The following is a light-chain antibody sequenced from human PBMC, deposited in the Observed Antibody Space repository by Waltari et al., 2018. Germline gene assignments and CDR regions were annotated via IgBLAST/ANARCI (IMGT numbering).Light chain of an antibody. Sequence: DIVMTQSPDSLAVSLGEGAPINCKPSQRVISSFNNKNYLTWFQQKAGEPPKLLIYWASTRESGVPDRFSGSGSGTDFTLTISGLQAEDVAVYYCQQYSATPPTFGQGTKVEIK. CDR1: QRVISSFNNKNY. CDR3: QQYSATPPT. V-gene: IGKV4-1*01. CDR2: WAS. J-gene: IGKJ1*01.